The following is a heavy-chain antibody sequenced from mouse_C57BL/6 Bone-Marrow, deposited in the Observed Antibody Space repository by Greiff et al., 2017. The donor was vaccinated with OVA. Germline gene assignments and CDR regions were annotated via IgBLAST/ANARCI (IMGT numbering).Heavy chain of an antibody. Sequence: QVQLKQSGAELARPGASVKLSCKASGYTFTSYGISWVKQRTGQGLEWIGEIYPRSGNTYYNEKFKGKATLTADKSSSTAYMELRSLTSEDSAVYFCARGTWFAYWGQGNLVTVSA. J-gene: IGHJ3*01. V-gene: IGHV1-81*01. CDR2: IYPRSGNT. CDR1: GYTFTSYG. CDR3: ARGTWFAY.